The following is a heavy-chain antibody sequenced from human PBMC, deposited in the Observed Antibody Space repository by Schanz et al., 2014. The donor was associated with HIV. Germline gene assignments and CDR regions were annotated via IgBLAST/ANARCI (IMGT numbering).Heavy chain of an antibody. CDR1: GFTFSSYW. Sequence: EVQLVESGGGLVQPGGSLRLSCAASGFTFSSYWMTWVRQAPGKGLEMVANMNQDGSRKYYVDSVKGRFTISRDNAANSLFLQMNSLRAEDTAVYYCARDRLHPGNGMDVWGQGTTVTVS. V-gene: IGHV3-7*01. D-gene: IGHD4-4*01. J-gene: IGHJ6*02. CDR2: MNQDGSRK. CDR3: ARDRLHPGNGMDV.